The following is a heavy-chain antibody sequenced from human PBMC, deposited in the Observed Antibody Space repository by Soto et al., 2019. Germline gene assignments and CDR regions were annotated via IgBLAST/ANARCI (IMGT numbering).Heavy chain of an antibody. V-gene: IGHV3-21*01. CDR1: GFTFSSYS. Sequence: GGALRLSWAASGFTFSSYSMNWVRQAPGKGLGGVSSIRRSSSYIYYAGSGKGRITISRDTAKTTLYLEMKSLRAEDTAVYSCARVKWLRFLASYYGMDVWGQGTTVNVSS. J-gene: IGHJ6*02. CDR3: ARVKWLRFLASYYGMDV. CDR2: IRRSSSYI. D-gene: IGHD5-12*01.